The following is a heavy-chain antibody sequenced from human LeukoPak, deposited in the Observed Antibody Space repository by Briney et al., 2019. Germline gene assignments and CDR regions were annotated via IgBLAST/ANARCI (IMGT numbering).Heavy chain of an antibody. V-gene: IGHV1-3*01. CDR3: ARDLADTAMAVGTLLY. J-gene: IGHJ4*02. Sequence: GASVKVSCKASGYTFTSYAMHWVRRAPGQRLEWMGWINAGNGNTKYSQKFQGRVTITKDTSASTAYMELRSLRSDDTAVYYCARDLADTAMAVGTLLYWGQGTLVTVSS. CDR1: GYTFTSYA. CDR2: INAGNGNT. D-gene: IGHD5-18*01.